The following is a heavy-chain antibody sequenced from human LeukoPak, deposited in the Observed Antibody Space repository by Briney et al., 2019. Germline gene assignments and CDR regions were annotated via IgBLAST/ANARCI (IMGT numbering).Heavy chain of an antibody. CDR3: ARDQRPYYYDSSGYSFDY. CDR1: GYDFTSYA. J-gene: IGHJ4*02. D-gene: IGHD3-22*01. Sequence: ASVKVSCKASGYDFTSYAMHWVRQAPGQRLEWMGWINAGNGNTKYSQKFQDRVTVTRDTSTSTAYMELSSLRSEDTAVYYCARDQRPYYYDSSGYSFDYWGQGTLVTVSS. CDR2: INAGNGNT. V-gene: IGHV1-3*01.